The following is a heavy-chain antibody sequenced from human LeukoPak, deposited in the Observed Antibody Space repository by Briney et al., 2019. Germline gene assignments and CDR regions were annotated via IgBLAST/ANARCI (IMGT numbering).Heavy chain of an antibody. CDR1: GFTCSSYW. J-gene: IGHJ4*02. Sequence: SGRSLRLSCAAPGFTCSSYWMHWVHQAPGEGLVWVSRINSVGSSTSYADSVKGRFTISRANAKNTLYLQMNSLRAEDTAVYYCASIRYGDPTIDYWGEGTLVTVSS. D-gene: IGHD4-17*01. CDR2: INSVGSST. V-gene: IGHV3-74*01. CDR3: ASIRYGDPTIDY.